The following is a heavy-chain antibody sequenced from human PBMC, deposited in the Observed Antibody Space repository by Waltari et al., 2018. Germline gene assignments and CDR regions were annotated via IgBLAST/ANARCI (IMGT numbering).Heavy chain of an antibody. CDR2: SNPNSGGT. CDR1: GYTFTGYY. Sequence: QVQLVQSGAAVKKPGASVKVSCKASGYTFTGYYMHWVRQAPGQGLEWMGRSNPNSGGTNDAQKFQGRVTLTRDTSISTAYMELSRLRSDDTAVYYCARDGDLMVTGTNWFDPWGQGTLVTVSS. CDR3: ARDGDLMVTGTNWFDP. J-gene: IGHJ5*02. D-gene: IGHD5-18*01. V-gene: IGHV1-2*06.